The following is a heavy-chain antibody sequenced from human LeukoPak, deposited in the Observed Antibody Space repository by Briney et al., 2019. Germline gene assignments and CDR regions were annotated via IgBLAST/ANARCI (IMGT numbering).Heavy chain of an antibody. Sequence: GASVKVSCKASGYTFTSYYMHWVRQAPGQGLEWMGIINPSGGSTSYAQKFQGRVTMTRDTSPSTVYMELSSLRSEDTAVYYCARGPVAGILSGLYFQHWGQGTLVTVSS. CDR1: GYTFTSYY. V-gene: IGHV1-46*01. CDR3: ARGPVAGILSGLYFQH. D-gene: IGHD6-19*01. CDR2: INPSGGST. J-gene: IGHJ1*01.